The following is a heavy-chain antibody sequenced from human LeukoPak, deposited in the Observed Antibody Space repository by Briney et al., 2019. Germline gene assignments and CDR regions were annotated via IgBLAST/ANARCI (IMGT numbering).Heavy chain of an antibody. V-gene: IGHV4-4*08. CDR1: GGSFTTYS. CDR2: VHSNGNT. J-gene: IGHJ2*01. D-gene: IGHD5-18*01. CDR3: ARRIQLWSYWHFDL. Sequence: PSETLSLTCTVSGGSFTTYSWSWIRQPPGKGLDWIGDVHSNGNTNYNPSLKNRVTISIDTSRDQFSLTLTSVTAADTAIFYCARRIQLWSYWHFDLWGRGTLVTVSS.